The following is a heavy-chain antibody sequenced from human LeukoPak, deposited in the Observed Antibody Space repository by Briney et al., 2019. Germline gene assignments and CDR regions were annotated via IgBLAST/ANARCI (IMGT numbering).Heavy chain of an antibody. Sequence: ASVKVSCKASGYTFTGYYMHWVRQAPGQGLEWMGGIIPIFGTANYAQKFQGRVTITADESTSTAYMELSSLRSEDTAVYYCARGRGGYDSSSDKFDYWGQGTLVTVSS. D-gene: IGHD5-12*01. J-gene: IGHJ4*02. CDR1: GYTFTGYY. CDR3: ARGRGGYDSSSDKFDY. CDR2: IIPIFGTA. V-gene: IGHV1-69*13.